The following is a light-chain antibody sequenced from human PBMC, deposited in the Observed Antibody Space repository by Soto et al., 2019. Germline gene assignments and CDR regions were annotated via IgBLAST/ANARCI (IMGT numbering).Light chain of an antibody. J-gene: IGKJ1*01. CDR2: WAS. Sequence: DIVMTQSPDSLAVSLGERATINCKSSQSVLYISDNKNYLAWYQQKPGQPPKLLIYWASTRESGVPDRLSGSGSGTDFTLTISGLQAEDVALYYCQQYYSTPQAFGQGTKVEIK. V-gene: IGKV4-1*01. CDR1: QSVLYISDNKNY. CDR3: QQYYSTPQA.